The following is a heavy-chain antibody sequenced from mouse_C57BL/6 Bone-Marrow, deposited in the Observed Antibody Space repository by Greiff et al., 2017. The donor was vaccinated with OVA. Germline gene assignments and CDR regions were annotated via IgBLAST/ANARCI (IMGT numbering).Heavy chain of an antibody. CDR3: TTLWQAWFAY. D-gene: IGHD1-1*01. CDR2: IDPENGDT. Sequence: EVPLQQSGAELVRPGASVTLSCTASGFPITDAYMHWVQHSPAPVLELIGWIDPENGDTEYASKFQGKATITADTSSNTAYLQLSSLTSEDTAVYYCTTLWQAWFAYWGQGTLVTVSA. J-gene: IGHJ3*01. V-gene: IGHV14-4*01. CDR1: GFPITDAY.